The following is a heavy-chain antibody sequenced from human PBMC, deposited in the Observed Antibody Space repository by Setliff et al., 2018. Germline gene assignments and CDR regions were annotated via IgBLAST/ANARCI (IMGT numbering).Heavy chain of an antibody. CDR3: ARGLEGEDYFYYMDV. D-gene: IGHD2-21*01. J-gene: IGHJ6*03. CDR2: ITHTGGST. V-gene: IGHV4-34*01. CDR1: GGTFTYYY. Sequence: SETLSLTCAASGGTFTYYYWTWIRQSPAKGLEWIGEITHTGGSTIYNPSLKSRVTISEDTSKNQFSLKLTSVTAADTAVYYCARGLEGEDYFYYMDVWGKGNTVTVSS.